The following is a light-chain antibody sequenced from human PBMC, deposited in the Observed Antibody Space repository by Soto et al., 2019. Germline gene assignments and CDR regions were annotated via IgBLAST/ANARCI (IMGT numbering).Light chain of an antibody. CDR2: GSS. CDR1: ENVGTN. V-gene: IGKV3D-15*01. J-gene: IGKJ4*01. Sequence: MAMTQSRGTLSVSPGEEVTISCRASENVGTNLAWYQQKPGQAPRLLIYGSSTRATGIPATFSGSGSGTEFTLTISSLQSEESAIYYCQQYNNWGLSFGGGTKVDIK. CDR3: QQYNNWGLS.